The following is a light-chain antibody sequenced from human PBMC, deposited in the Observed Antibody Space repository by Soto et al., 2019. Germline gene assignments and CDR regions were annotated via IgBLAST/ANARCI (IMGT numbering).Light chain of an antibody. CDR1: QSVSSSY. J-gene: IGKJ1*01. CDR2: GAS. Sequence: EIVLTQSPGTLSLSPGERATLSCRASQSVSSSYLAWYQQKPGQAPRLLIYGASSRATGIPDRFSGSGSGTDVTLTLSRLEPEDFAVYYCQQYGSSPTFGQGTKVEIK. CDR3: QQYGSSPT. V-gene: IGKV3-20*01.